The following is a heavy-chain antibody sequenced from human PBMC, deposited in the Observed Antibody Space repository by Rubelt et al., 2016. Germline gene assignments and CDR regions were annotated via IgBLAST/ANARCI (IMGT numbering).Heavy chain of an antibody. J-gene: IGHJ4*02. V-gene: IGHV4-59*05. CDR1: GGSISPYY. D-gene: IGHD6-6*01. Sequence: QVRLQESGPGLVKPSETLSLTCTVSGGSISPYYWTWIRQPPGKGLEWIGSIYYSGSTYYNPSPKSRVTISVDTSKNQFSLKLSSLTAADTAVYDCARAYSSSSELDYWGQGTLVTVSS. CDR3: ARAYSSSSELDY. CDR2: IYYSGST.